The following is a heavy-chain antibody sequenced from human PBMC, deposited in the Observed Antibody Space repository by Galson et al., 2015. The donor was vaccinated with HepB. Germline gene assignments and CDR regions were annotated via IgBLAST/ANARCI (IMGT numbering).Heavy chain of an antibody. CDR2: ISSSATYT. CDR3: ARVAASDYGDHAHFDY. Sequence: LRLSCAASGFTFSDYYMSWIRQAPGKGLEWVSYISSSATYTNYADSVKGRFTISRDNAKNSLHIQMNSLRAEDTAVYYCARVAASDYGDHAHFDYWGQGTLVTVSS. J-gene: IGHJ4*02. D-gene: IGHD4-17*01. V-gene: IGHV3-11*06. CDR1: GFTFSDYY.